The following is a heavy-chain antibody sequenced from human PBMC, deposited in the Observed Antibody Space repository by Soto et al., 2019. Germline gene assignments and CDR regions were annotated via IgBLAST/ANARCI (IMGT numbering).Heavy chain of an antibody. J-gene: IGHJ4*02. CDR1: GGSFSGYY. V-gene: IGHV4-34*01. D-gene: IGHD2-8*01. Sequence: SETLSLTCAVYGGSFSGYYWSWIRQPPGKGLEWIGEINHSGSTNYNPSLKSRVTISVDTSKNQFSLKLSSVTAADTAVYYCASICKTRFYCTNGVCQCFDYWGQGTLVTVSS. CDR2: INHSGST. CDR3: ASICKTRFYCTNGVCQCFDY.